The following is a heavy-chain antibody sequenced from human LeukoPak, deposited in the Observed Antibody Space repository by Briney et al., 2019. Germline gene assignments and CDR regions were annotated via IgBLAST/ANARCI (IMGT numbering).Heavy chain of an antibody. CDR3: AAGIVGATVDY. D-gene: IGHD1-26*01. CDR2: IIPIFGTA. Sequence: SVKVSCKASGGTFSSYAISWVRQAPGQGLEWMGGIIPIFGTATYAQKFQGRVTITTDESTSTAYMEMSSLRSEDTAVSYCAAGIVGATVDYWGQGTLATVPS. CDR1: GGTFSSYA. V-gene: IGHV1-69*05. J-gene: IGHJ4*02.